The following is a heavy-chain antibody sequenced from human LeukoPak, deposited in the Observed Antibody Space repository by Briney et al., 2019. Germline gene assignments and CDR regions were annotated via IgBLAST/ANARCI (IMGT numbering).Heavy chain of an antibody. CDR2: IYYSGST. D-gene: IGHD3-16*01. V-gene: IGHV4-31*03. CDR1: GGSISSGGYF. CDR3: ARVRNWGVRVLGAPGGGGSAP. J-gene: IGHJ5*02. Sequence: PSETLSLTCTVSGGSISSGGYFWSWIRQLPGKGLEWIGSIYYSGSTYYSPSLKSRVTISVDTSKNQFSLTLSSVTAADTAVYYCARVRNWGVRVLGAPGGGGSAPGGQGTLVTVSS.